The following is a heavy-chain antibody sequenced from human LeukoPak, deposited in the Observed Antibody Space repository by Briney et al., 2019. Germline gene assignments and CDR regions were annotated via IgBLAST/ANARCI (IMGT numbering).Heavy chain of an antibody. J-gene: IGHJ3*02. CDR1: GGSVSSGSYY. Sequence: SETLSLTCTVSGGSVSSGSYYWSWIRQPPGKGLEWIGYIYYSGSTNYNPSLKSRVTISVDTSKNQFSLKLSSVTAADTAVYYCARRGVVVAGIERVDAFDIWGLGTMVTVSS. D-gene: IGHD6-19*01. CDR3: ARRGVVVAGIERVDAFDI. CDR2: IYYSGST. V-gene: IGHV4-61*01.